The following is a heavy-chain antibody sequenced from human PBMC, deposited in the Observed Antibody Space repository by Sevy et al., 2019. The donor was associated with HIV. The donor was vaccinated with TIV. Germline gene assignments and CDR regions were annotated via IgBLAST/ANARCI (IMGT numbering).Heavy chain of an antibody. Sequence: GGSLRLSCAASGFTFSSYGMHWVRQAPGKGLEWVADIWYDGSNKYYADSVKGRFTISRDNSKNTLYLQMNSLRAEEQSVYFWSGDNNFWSCSYMGGGGAFDILGQGTMVTFSS. J-gene: IGHJ3*02. V-gene: IGHV3-33*01. CDR3: SGDNNFWSCSYMGGGGAFDI. CDR1: GFTFSSYG. D-gene: IGHD3-3*01. CDR2: IWYDGSNK.